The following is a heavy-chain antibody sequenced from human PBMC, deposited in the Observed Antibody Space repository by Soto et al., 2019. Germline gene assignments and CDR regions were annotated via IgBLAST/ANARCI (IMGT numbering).Heavy chain of an antibody. Sequence: EVQLVQSGAEVKTSGESLKISCKGSGYNFTNYWIGWVRQMPGKGLEWMGIIYPGDSDTRYSPSFQGQVTIAADKYISTAYLQWSSLKASDTAMYYCVRFYRHVDPWGQGTQVTVSS. CDR2: IYPGDSDT. CDR1: GYNFTNYW. V-gene: IGHV5-51*01. CDR3: VRFYRHVDP. J-gene: IGHJ5*02. D-gene: IGHD4-4*01.